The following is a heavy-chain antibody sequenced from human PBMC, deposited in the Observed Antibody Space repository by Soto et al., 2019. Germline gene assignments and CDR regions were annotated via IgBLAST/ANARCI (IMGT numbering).Heavy chain of an antibody. V-gene: IGHV3-66*01. J-gene: IGHJ6*03. CDR3: ARDRLVVVAATTRSSTNYYYYYMDV. CDR1: GFTVSSNY. Sequence: GGSLRLSCAASGFTVSSNYMSWVRQAPGKGLEWVSVIYSGGSTYYADSVKGRFTISRDNSKNTLYLQMNSLRAEDTAVYYCARDRLVVVAATTRSSTNYYYYYMDVWGKGTTVTVSS. CDR2: IYSGGST. D-gene: IGHD2-15*01.